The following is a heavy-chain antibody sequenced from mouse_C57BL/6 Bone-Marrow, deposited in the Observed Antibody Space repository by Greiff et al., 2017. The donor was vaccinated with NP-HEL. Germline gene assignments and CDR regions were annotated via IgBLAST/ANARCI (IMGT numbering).Heavy chain of an antibody. J-gene: IGHJ2*01. CDR2: FNPYTDDT. V-gene: IGHV1-47*01. CDR1: GYTFTTYP. CDR3: ARGSNYWYYFDY. D-gene: IGHD2-5*01. Sequence: VQLQQSGAELVKPGASVKMSCKASGYTFTTYPIEWVKQNHGKSLEWIGNFNPYTDDTEYNEKFKNKATLTVDKSSSTVYLELSRLTSDYSSVYVCARGSNYWYYFDYWGRGTALTVSS.